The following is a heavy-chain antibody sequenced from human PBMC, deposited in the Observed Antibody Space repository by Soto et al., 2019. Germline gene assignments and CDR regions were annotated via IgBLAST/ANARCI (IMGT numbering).Heavy chain of an antibody. J-gene: IGHJ6*02. CDR2: IHAGNGNT. CDR1: GYTFTTYS. D-gene: IGHD2-2*01. V-gene: IGHV1-3*01. CDR3: ARAARSSTSCYNYYAYGMDV. Sequence: GASVKVSCKASGYTFTTYSMHWVRQAPGQRLEWMGWIHAGNGNTEHSQKFQGRVTITRDTSASTAYLELGSLRSEDTAVYYCARAARSSTSCYNYYAYGMDVWGQGXAVTVYS.